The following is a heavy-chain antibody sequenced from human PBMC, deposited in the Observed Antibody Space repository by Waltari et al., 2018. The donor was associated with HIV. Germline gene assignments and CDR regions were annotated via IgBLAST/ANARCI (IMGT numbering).Heavy chain of an antibody. J-gene: IGHJ5*02. D-gene: IGHD3-10*01. V-gene: IGHV4-59*01. CDR2: IYYNGGT. Sequence: QVQLQESGPGLVKPSATLSLTCTVSGGSFSTYYWTWIRKPPGKGLEWMGYIYYNGGTKYNPSLKNRVTMTIDTSKTQFSLELSSVTTADTAIYYCARDFYGSGIGLSRGRRYFDPWGQGALVTVSS. CDR1: GGSFSTYY. CDR3: ARDFYGSGIGLSRGRRYFDP.